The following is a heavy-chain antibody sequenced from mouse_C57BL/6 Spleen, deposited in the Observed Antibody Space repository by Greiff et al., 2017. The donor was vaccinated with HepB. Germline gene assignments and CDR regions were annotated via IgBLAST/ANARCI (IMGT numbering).Heavy chain of an antibody. CDR2: IDPSDSET. Sequence: QVQLQHPGAELVRPGSSVKLSCKASGYTFTSYWMHWVKQRPIQGLEWIGNIDPSDSETHYNQKFKDKATLTVDKSSSTAYMQLSSLTSEDSAVYYCARDRDYGYCDVWGTGTTVTVSS. CDR3: ARDRDYGYCDV. V-gene: IGHV1-52*01. J-gene: IGHJ1*03. CDR1: GYTFTSYW.